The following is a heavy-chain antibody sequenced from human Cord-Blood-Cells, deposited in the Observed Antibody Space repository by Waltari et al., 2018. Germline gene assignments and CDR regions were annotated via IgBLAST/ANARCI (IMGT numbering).Heavy chain of an antibody. J-gene: IGHJ5*02. V-gene: IGHV1-3*01. CDR3: ARAAERIVVVPAAMSLNWFDP. CDR2: INAGNGNT. CDR1: GYTFTSYS. D-gene: IGHD2-2*01. Sequence: QVQLVQSGAEVKKPGASVKVSCKASGYTFTSYSMHWVRQAPGQRLEWMGWINAGNGNTKYSQKFQGRVTITRDTSASTAYMELSSLRSEDTAVYYCARAAERIVVVPAAMSLNWFDPWGQGTLVTVSS.